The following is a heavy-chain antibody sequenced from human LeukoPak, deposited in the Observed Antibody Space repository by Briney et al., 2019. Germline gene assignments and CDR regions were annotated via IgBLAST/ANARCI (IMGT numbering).Heavy chain of an antibody. V-gene: IGHV3-11*06. J-gene: IGHJ6*02. Sequence: GGSLRLSCAASGFTFSGYWMSWVRQAPGKGLEWVSYISSSSSYTNYADSVKGRFTISRDNAKNSLYLQMNSLRAEDTAVYYCARLQSPARGMDVWGQGTTVTVSS. CDR1: GFTFSGYW. CDR3: ARLQSPARGMDV. CDR2: ISSSSSYT.